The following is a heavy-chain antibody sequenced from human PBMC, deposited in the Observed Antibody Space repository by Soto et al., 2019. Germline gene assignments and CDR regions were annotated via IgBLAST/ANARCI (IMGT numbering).Heavy chain of an antibody. D-gene: IGHD3-10*01. CDR1: GVPITTFY. V-gene: IGHV4-59*07. CDR2: IYYGGST. J-gene: IGHJ6*02. Sequence: QVQLQESGPALVRPSDSLSLMCSVSGVPITTFYWSWIRQAPGKGLEYIGYIYYGGSTHYNPALKSRVTISVDTAKNEFSLNLRSVTAADTAAYYCARGQLLHYHYGLDVWGQGTTVIV. CDR3: ARGQLLHYHYGLDV.